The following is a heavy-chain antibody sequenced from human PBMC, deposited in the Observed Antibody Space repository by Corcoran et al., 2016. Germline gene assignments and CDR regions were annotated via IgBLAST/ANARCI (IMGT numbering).Heavy chain of an antibody. CDR2: IDWDDNK. CDR1: GFSLSTSGMR. J-gene: IGHJ3*02. CDR3: ARPSGVDDAFDI. V-gene: IGHV2-70*04. Sequence: QVTLKESGPALVKPTQTLTLTCTFSGFSLSTSGMRVSWIRQPPGKALEWLARIDWDDNKFYSTSLKTRLTISKDTSKNQVVLTMTNMDPLETYTYYCARPSGVDDAFDIWCQGKMVTVSS. D-gene: IGHD5-12*01.